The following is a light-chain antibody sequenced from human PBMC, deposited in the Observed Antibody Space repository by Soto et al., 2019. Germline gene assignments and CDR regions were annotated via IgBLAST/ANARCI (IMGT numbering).Light chain of an antibody. V-gene: IGKV1-5*01. CDR1: QDIGRW. CDR3: QQYNNYPVT. Sequence: DIHMTQSPSTLSASVRDRVTITCRASQDIGRWLAWYQQKPGKAPKVLIFDASNVERGVPSRFSGSGSGTEFTLTITSLQPDDVATYYCQQYNNYPVTFGGGTKVEIK. J-gene: IGKJ4*01. CDR2: DAS.